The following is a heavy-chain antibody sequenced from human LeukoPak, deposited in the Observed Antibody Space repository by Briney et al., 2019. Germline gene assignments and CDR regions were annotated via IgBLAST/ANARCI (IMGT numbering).Heavy chain of an antibody. CDR1: VYTFTDYY. D-gene: IGHD1-26*01. CDR3: ARIRGGNNYHFDY. Sequence: ASVKVSCKASVYTFTDYYMHWVRQAPGQGLEWMGWINPYSGGTNYAQNFQGRVTMTRDTSISTGYMELSRLGSDDTAVYYCARIRGGNNYHFDYWGQGTLVTVSS. V-gene: IGHV1-2*02. J-gene: IGHJ4*02. CDR2: INPYSGGT.